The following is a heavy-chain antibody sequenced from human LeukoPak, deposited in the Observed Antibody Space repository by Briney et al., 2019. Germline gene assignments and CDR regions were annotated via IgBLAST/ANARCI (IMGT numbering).Heavy chain of an antibody. Sequence: ASVKVSCKASGYTFTGCYMHWVRQAPGQGLEWMGWINPNSGGTNYAQKFQGRVTMTRDTSISTAYMELSRLRSDDTAVYYCARESYYDILTGYYRDYWGQGTLVTVSS. V-gene: IGHV1-2*02. CDR3: ARESYYDILTGYYRDY. D-gene: IGHD3-9*01. J-gene: IGHJ4*02. CDR2: INPNSGGT. CDR1: GYTFTGCY.